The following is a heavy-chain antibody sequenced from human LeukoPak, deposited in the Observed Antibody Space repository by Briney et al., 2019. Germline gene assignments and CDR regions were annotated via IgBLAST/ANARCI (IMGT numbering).Heavy chain of an antibody. V-gene: IGHV3-74*01. D-gene: IGHD6-13*01. Sequence: PGGSLRLSCAASGFTFSSYWMHWVRQAPGKGLVWVSRISSDGSDTNCADSVKGRFTISRDNAKNTLYLPMNSLRAEDTAVYYCARGSYSLGGFDYWGQGTLVTVSS. CDR1: GFTFSSYW. CDR2: ISSDGSDT. J-gene: IGHJ4*02. CDR3: ARGSYSLGGFDY.